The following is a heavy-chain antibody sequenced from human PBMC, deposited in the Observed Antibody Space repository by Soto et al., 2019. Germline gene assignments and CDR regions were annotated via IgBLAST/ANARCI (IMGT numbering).Heavy chain of an antibody. D-gene: IGHD3-22*01. CDR2: MSYDGSNN. Sequence: VGSLRLSCGTSGFTFGSYAMHLVRQAPGKGLEWVAVMSYDGSNNYYADSVKGRFTISRDNFKNRLYLQMNSLRDEDTAVYYCARDPDSSGYYVFDYWGQGILVTVSS. CDR3: ARDPDSSGYYVFDY. J-gene: IGHJ4*02. CDR1: GFTFGSYA. V-gene: IGHV3-30-3*01.